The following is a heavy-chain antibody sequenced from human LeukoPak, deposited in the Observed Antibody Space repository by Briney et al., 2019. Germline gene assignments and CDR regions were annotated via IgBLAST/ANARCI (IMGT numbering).Heavy chain of an antibody. CDR3: GRDVFGGTYFDY. Sequence: GGSLTLSCAASAFTFSSYSLNWVRQAPGKGLEWVSYISSGSSTIYYADSMKGRFIITRDNAKTSLFLQMNRLRDDDAAVYCCGRDVFGGTYFDYWGQGTLVTVPS. J-gene: IGHJ4*02. CDR2: ISSGSSTI. D-gene: IGHD2-15*01. V-gene: IGHV3-48*02. CDR1: AFTFSSYS.